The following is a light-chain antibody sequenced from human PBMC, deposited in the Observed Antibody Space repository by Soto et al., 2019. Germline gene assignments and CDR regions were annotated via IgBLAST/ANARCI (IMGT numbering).Light chain of an antibody. CDR3: QHYDNLQYT. CDR1: QDVSKY. Sequence: DIQMTQSPSSLSASVGDRVTITCQASQDVSKYLNWYQQKPGKAPKLLIYDASKLERGVPSRFSASGFGRYFGFTIRSLQPEDIPTYYCQHYDNLQYTVGQGTKVDIK. J-gene: IGKJ2*01. V-gene: IGKV1-33*01. CDR2: DAS.